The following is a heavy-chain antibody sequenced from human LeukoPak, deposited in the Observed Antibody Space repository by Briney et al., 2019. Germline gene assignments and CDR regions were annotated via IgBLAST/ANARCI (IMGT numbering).Heavy chain of an antibody. Sequence: ASETLSLTCTVSGGSISSGSYYWSWIRQPAGKGLEWIGRIYTSGSTNYNPSLKSRVTISVDTSKNQFSLKLSSVTAADTAVYFCAREVPYGSGSYYNYWGQGTLVTVSS. CDR1: GGSISSGSYY. J-gene: IGHJ4*02. V-gene: IGHV4-61*02. CDR3: AREVPYGSGSYYNY. D-gene: IGHD3-10*01. CDR2: IYTSGST.